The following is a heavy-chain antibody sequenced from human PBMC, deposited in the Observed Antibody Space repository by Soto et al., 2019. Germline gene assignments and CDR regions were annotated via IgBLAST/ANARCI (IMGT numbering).Heavy chain of an antibody. D-gene: IGHD3-22*01. V-gene: IGHV3-30*04. CDR1: GFTFSSYT. J-gene: IGHJ4*02. Sequence: QVQLVESGGGLVQPGRSLRLSCAASGFTFSSYTMHWVRQTPGKGLERVAVISHDGSDKYYADSVKGRFTISRDNSKNTLYLQMNSLRREDTSVYYCAREYSLAVVAPGYRGQGILVIVSS. CDR2: ISHDGSDK. CDR3: AREYSLAVVAPGY.